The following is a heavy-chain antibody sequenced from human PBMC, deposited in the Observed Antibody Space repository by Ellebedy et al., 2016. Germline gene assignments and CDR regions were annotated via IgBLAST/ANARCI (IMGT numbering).Heavy chain of an antibody. CDR2: VYASGST. J-gene: IGHJ3*01. Sequence: SETLSLXCTVSGGFINNDYWSWIRQPAGKALEWIGRVYASGSTDYNPSLRSRVTMSVDTSKNQFSLRMTSVTAADTAMYYCATGITPLLNDGWGHPFDVWGQGTIVAVSS. V-gene: IGHV4-4*07. CDR1: GGFINNDY. D-gene: IGHD4-23*01. CDR3: ATGITPLLNDGWGHPFDV.